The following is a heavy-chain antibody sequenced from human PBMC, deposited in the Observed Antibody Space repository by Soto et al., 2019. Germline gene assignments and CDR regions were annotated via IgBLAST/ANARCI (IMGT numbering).Heavy chain of an antibody. CDR3: ARDLIRDYYYGMDV. Sequence: PGGSLRLSCAASGFTFSSYAMHWVRQAPGKGLEYVSAISSNGGSTYYADSVKGRFTISRDNSKNTLYLQMNSLRAEDTAVYYCARDLIRDYYYGMDVWGQGTTVTVSS. D-gene: IGHD3-22*01. CDR1: GFTFSSYA. V-gene: IGHV3-64*04. CDR2: ISSNGGST. J-gene: IGHJ6*02.